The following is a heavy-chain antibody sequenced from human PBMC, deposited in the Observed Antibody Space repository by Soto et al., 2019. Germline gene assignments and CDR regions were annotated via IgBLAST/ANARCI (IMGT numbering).Heavy chain of an antibody. CDR1: GGSLSKYY. V-gene: IGHV4-4*07. Sequence: SGTLSLTCTVSGGSLSKYYWSWIRQPAGKGLEWIGRTFSRGSATYNPSLKSRVTISVDTSKNQLSLKLTSVTAADTAVYFCARHHPRTLAALEIPFDFWGKGTLVTVSS. CDR3: ARHHPRTLAALEIPFDF. CDR2: TFSRGSA. D-gene: IGHD6-25*01. J-gene: IGHJ4*02.